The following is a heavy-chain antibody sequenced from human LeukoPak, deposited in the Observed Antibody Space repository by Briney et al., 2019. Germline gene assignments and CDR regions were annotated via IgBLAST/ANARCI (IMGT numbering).Heavy chain of an antibody. V-gene: IGHV3-30-3*01. CDR2: ISDDGSRQ. J-gene: IGHJ4*02. CDR1: GFTFSNLS. D-gene: IGHD3-10*01. Sequence: AGSLRLSWAATGFTFSNLSIRWGRQAPGKGLEWVAFISDDGSRQHYADSGKGRFTISRDNSKNTLNLQMNRLRAEDTAVYYCVKDRTGTYTLDYWGQGTLVTVSS. CDR3: VKDRTGTYTLDY.